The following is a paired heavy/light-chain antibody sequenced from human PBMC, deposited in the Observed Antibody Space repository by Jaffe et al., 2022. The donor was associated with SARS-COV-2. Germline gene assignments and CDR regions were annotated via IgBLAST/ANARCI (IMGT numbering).Heavy chain of an antibody. CDR1: GFTFSSYE. CDR3: AREPPGYSSPLDC. D-gene: IGHD6-13*01. CDR2: INSDGRST. V-gene: IGHV3-48*03. Sequence: EVHLVESGGGLVQPGGSLRLSCAASGFTFSSYEMNWVRLAPGKGLEWISYINSDGRSTYYADSVKGRVTVSRDDAKNSMYLQMNDLRGDDTALYYCAREPPGYSSPLDCWGQGTLVTVSS. J-gene: IGHJ4*02.
Light chain of an antibody. CDR1: QTISTY. CDR2: GAS. J-gene: IGKJ3*01. V-gene: IGKV1-39*01. CDR3: QQSYSIPYT. Sequence: DIQMTQSPSSLSASVGDRVTITCRASQTISTYLNWYQQKPGSAPKILIYGASTLQSGVPSRFSGSGSGTDFTLTISSLQPEDFATYSCQQSYSIPYTFGPGTKVQIK.